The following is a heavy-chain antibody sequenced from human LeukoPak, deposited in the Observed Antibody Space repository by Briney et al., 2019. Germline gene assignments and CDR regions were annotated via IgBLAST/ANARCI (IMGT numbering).Heavy chain of an antibody. CDR1: GGTFISYA. J-gene: IGHJ4*02. D-gene: IGHD6-19*01. CDR3: ATSALITVAGTFDY. Sequence: SXKVSCKASGGTFISYAISWVRQAPGQGLEWMGRIIPIFGTANYAQKFQGRVTITTDESTSTAYMELSSLRSEDTAVYYCATSALITVAGTFDYWGQGTLVTVSS. V-gene: IGHV1-69*05. CDR2: IIPIFGTA.